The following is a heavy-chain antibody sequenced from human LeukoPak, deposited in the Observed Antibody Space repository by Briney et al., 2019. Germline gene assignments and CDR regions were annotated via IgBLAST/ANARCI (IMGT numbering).Heavy chain of an antibody. CDR1: GGSFSGYF. V-gene: IGHV4-34*01. J-gene: IGHJ5*02. CDR2: INHSGST. CDR3: ARGPDSGSYFAWFGP. Sequence: PSETLSLTCAVYGGSFSGYFWNWVRQPPGKGLEWIGEINHSGSTHHNPSLKSRVTISIDTSKNQISLKLSSVTAADTAVYYCARGPDSGSYFAWFGPWGQGTLVTVSP. D-gene: IGHD3-10*01.